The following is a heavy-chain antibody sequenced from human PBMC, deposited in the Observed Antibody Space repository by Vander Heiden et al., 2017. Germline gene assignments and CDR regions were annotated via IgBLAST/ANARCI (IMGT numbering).Heavy chain of an antibody. V-gene: IGHV1-69*01. Sequence: QLQLVQSGAEVKKPGSSVKVSCKASGATFSSYAISWVRQAPGKGLEWMGGIIPIFGTANYSQKFQGRVTITADESTSTAYLQMRRLRSEDTAVYYFVGMYLTGYIYWVHGSLVTDSS. CDR3: VGMYLTGYIY. D-gene: IGHD3-9*01. CDR2: IIPIFGTA. CDR1: GATFSSYA. J-gene: IGHJ4*01.